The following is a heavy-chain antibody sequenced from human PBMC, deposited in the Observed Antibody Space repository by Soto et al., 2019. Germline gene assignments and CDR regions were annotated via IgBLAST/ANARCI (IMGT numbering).Heavy chain of an antibody. CDR3: ASSGVVAADTRNWFDP. D-gene: IGHD2-15*01. J-gene: IGHJ5*02. CDR2: INHSGST. Sequence: PSETLSLTCAVYGGSFSGYYWSWIRQPPGKGLEWIGEINHSGSTNYNPSLKSRVTISVDTSKNQFSLKLSSVTAADTAVYYCASSGVVAADTRNWFDPWGQGTLVPVSS. CDR1: GGSFSGYY. V-gene: IGHV4-34*01.